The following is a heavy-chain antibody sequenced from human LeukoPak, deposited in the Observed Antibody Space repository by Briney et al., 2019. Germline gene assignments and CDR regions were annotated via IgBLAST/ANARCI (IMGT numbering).Heavy chain of an antibody. J-gene: IGHJ3*02. V-gene: IGHV4-31*03. CDR3: GSCIAAAGNAFDI. D-gene: IGHD6-13*01. Sequence: SETLSLTCTVSGGSISSGGYYWSWIRQHPGKGLEWIGYIYYSGSTYYNPSLKSRVTISVDTSKNQFSLKLSSVTAADTAVYYCGSCIAAAGNAFDIWGQGTMVTVSS. CDR2: IYYSGST. CDR1: GGSISSGGYY.